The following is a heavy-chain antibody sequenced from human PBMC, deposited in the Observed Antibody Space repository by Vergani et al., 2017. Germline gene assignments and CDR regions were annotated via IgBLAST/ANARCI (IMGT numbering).Heavy chain of an antibody. Sequence: QVQLVESGGGVVQPGGSLRLSCAASGFTFSTYGIHWVRQAPDKGLEWVAFIRYDGSNKYYADSVKGRFTISRDNSKNTLYLQMNSLRAEDTAVYYCAKDHYKSHEYGMDVWGQGTTVTVSS. V-gene: IGHV3-30*02. CDR3: AKDHYKSHEYGMDV. CDR1: GFTFSTYG. D-gene: IGHD1-14*01. CDR2: IRYDGSNK. J-gene: IGHJ6*02.